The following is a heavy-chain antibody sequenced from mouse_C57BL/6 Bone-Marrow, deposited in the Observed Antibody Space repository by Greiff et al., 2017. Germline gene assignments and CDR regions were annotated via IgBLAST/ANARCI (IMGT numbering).Heavy chain of an antibody. V-gene: IGHV1-54*01. Sequence: VQLQQSGAELVRPGTSVKVSCKASGYAFTNSLIEWVKQRPGQGLEWIGVLNPGSGGTNYNEKFKGKATLTADKSSSTAYMQLSSLTSEDSAVYFCAILQAWFAYWGQGTLVTVSA. CDR3: AILQAWFAY. CDR1: GYAFTNSL. CDR2: LNPGSGGT. J-gene: IGHJ3*01.